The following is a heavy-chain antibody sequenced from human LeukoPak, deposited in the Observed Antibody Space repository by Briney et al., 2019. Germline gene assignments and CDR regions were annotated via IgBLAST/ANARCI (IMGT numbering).Heavy chain of an antibody. CDR2: ISYDGSNK. Sequence: GGSLRLSCAASGFTFSSYGMHWVRQAPGKGLEWVAVISYDGSNKYYADSVKARFTISRDNSKNTLYLQMNSLRAEDTAVYYCAKDYYRRFYYFDYWGQGTLVTVSS. CDR1: GFTFSSYG. V-gene: IGHV3-30*18. J-gene: IGHJ4*02. D-gene: IGHD3-10*01. CDR3: AKDYYRRFYYFDY.